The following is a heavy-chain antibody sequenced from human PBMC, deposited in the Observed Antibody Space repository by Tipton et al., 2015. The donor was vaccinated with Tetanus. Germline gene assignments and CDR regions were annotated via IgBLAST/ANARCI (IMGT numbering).Heavy chain of an antibody. D-gene: IGHD1-1*01. V-gene: IGHV4-30-2*01. Sequence: TLSLTCTVSGDSISRGSYTWSWIRQRPGKGLEWIGYIFHSGSTSYNPSLKSRVTISLDRSKNQFSLSLRSVTAADTAVYYCARDAGDSGHWGPGTQVTVSS. CDR1: GDSISRGSYT. J-gene: IGHJ4*02. CDR3: ARDAGDSGH. CDR2: IFHSGST.